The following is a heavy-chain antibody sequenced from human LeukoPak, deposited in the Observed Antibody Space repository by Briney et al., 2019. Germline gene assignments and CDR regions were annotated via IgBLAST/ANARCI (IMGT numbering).Heavy chain of an antibody. Sequence: GGSLRLSCAASGFTFSSYAMSWIRQAPGKGLEWVSAISGSGGSTYYADSVKGRFTISRDNSKKTLYLQMNSLRAEDTAVYYCAKDGAGIAAAELDIWGQGTLVTVSS. CDR2: ISGSGGST. V-gene: IGHV3-23*01. CDR3: AKDGAGIAAAELDI. J-gene: IGHJ4*02. D-gene: IGHD6-13*01. CDR1: GFTFSSYA.